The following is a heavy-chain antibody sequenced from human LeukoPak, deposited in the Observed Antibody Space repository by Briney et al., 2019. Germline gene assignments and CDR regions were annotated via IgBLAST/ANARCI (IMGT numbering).Heavy chain of an antibody. Sequence: GGSLRLSCAASEFTYSAYALSWVRHTPGKGLEWVSTISGDGRSTFYADSVKGRFTISRDDSKTTLFLQMNSLRAEDTAIHYCARRYGGWGAFDIWGQGTVVTVSS. CDR1: EFTYSAYA. V-gene: IGHV3-23*01. CDR3: ARRYGGWGAFDI. D-gene: IGHD4-23*01. J-gene: IGHJ3*02. CDR2: ISGDGRST.